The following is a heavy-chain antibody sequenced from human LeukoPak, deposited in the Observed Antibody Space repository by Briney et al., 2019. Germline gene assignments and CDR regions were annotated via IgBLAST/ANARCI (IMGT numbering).Heavy chain of an antibody. J-gene: IGHJ3*02. CDR2: VYYSGNT. D-gene: IGHD4-17*01. CDR3: TREYGFMTTVFYAFDI. Sequence: SETLSLTCTVSGGSISSGSYYWGWIRQPPGKGLEWIGSVYYSGNTYYNSSLKSRVTISVDTSKNQFSLKLSSVTAADTAIYYCTREYGFMTTVFYAFDIWGQGTMVTVSS. V-gene: IGHV4-39*07. CDR1: GGSISSGSYY.